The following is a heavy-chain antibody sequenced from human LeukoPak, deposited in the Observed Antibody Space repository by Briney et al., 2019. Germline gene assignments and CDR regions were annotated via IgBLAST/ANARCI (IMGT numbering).Heavy chain of an antibody. CDR3: ARVGDWNDLVY. J-gene: IGHJ4*02. CDR1: GGSVSSGSYY. D-gene: IGHD1-1*01. CDR2: IYYSGST. Sequence: PSETLSLTCTVSGGSVSSGSYYWSWIRQPPGKGLEWIGYIYYSGSTNYNPSLKSRVTISVDTSKNQFSLKLSSVTAADTAVYYCARVGDWNDLVYWGQGTLVTVSS. V-gene: IGHV4-61*01.